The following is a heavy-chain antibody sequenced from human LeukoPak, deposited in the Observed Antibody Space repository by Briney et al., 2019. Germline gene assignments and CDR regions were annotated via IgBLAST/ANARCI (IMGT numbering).Heavy chain of an antibody. CDR1: GYSISSGYY. CDR3: AASRGGGYCSSTSCYLFYWFDP. J-gene: IGHJ5*02. V-gene: IGHV4-38-2*02. CDR2: IYHSGST. Sequence: PSETLSLTCTVSGYSISSGYYWGWIRQPPGKGLEWIGSIYHSGSTYYNPSLKSRVTISVDTSKNQFSLKLSSVTAADTAVYYCAASRGGGYCSSTSCYLFYWFDPWGQGTLVTVSS. D-gene: IGHD2-2*01.